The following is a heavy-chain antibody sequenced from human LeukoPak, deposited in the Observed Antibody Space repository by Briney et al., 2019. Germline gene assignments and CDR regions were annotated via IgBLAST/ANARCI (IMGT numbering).Heavy chain of an antibody. D-gene: IGHD5-18*01. CDR1: GNYVSGYY. CDR3: ARGVNNYGYGFYFDY. V-gene: IGHV4-59*02. J-gene: IGHJ4*02. Sequence: SETLSLTCTVSGNYVSGYYWTWIRQPPGKGLEWIGYLYDSGSTNYNPSLKSRVTISVDTSKNQFSLKLTSVTAADTAVYFCARGVNNYGYGFYFDYWGQGTLVTVSS. CDR2: LYDSGST.